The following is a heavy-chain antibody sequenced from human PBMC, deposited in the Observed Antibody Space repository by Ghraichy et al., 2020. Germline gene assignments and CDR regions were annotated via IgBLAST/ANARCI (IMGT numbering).Heavy chain of an antibody. CDR1: GFTFSNYG. CDR3: ARVTNENAFDI. D-gene: IGHD1-1*01. V-gene: IGHV3-33*01. Sequence: GGSLRLSCAASGFTFSNYGMHGVRQAPGKGLEWVAVIWHDGGNKYYGDTVKGRFTISRDNSKNTLYLQLNSLRAEDTAVYYCARVTNENAFDIWGQGTMVTVSS. J-gene: IGHJ3*02. CDR2: IWHDGGNK.